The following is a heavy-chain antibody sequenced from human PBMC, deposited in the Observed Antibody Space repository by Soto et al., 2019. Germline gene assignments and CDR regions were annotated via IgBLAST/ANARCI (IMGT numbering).Heavy chain of an antibody. Sequence: VQLVESGGGVVQPGRSLRLSCAASGFVYSTYAMHWVRLSPGKGLEWVALIWNDGTKEYYVDSVKGRCTISRDNSQNTLNRQMDSLRAEDTAVYFYVRGIQSQSSSNWLYWYFDLWGRGTQVTVSS. CDR2: IWNDGTKE. D-gene: IGHD6-13*01. CDR1: GFVYSTYA. CDR3: VRGIQSQSSSNWLYWYFDL. J-gene: IGHJ2*01. V-gene: IGHV3-33*01.